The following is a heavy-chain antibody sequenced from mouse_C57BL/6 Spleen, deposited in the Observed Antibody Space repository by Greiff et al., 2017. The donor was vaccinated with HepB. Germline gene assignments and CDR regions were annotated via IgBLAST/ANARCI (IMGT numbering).Heavy chain of an antibody. CDR1: GYAFSSSW. Sequence: VQLQQSGPELVKPGASVKISCKASGYAFSSSWMNWVKQRPGKGLEWIGRIYPGDGDTNYNEKFKSKATLTVDTSSSTAYMQLSSLTSEDSAVYYCARGGYYLYYYAMDYWGQGTSVTVSS. D-gene: IGHD2-3*01. J-gene: IGHJ4*01. CDR3: ARGGYYLYYYAMDY. CDR2: IYPGDGDT. V-gene: IGHV1-82*01.